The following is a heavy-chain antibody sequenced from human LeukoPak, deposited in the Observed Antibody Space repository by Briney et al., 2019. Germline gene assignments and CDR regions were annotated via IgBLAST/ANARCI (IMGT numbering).Heavy chain of an antibody. V-gene: IGHV3-23*01. D-gene: IGHD3-22*01. CDR2: ISGSGGGT. Sequence: GGSLRLSCEASGFTFSSYAMSWVRQAPGKGLEWVSTISGSGGGTYYADSVKGRFTISRDNSKNTLFLQMNSLRAEDTAVYYCAKGATVVVVTTIQYWGQGTLVTVSS. J-gene: IGHJ1*01. CDR3: AKGATVVVVTTIQY. CDR1: GFTFSSYA.